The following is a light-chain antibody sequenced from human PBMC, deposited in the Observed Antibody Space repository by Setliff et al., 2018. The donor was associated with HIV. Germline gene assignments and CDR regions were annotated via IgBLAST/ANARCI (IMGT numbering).Light chain of an antibody. J-gene: IGLJ1*01. V-gene: IGLV3-21*03. CDR1: KIGSKS. Sequence: SYELTQPPSVSVAPGKTARVTCGGNKIGSKSMHWYQQKPGQAPVLVVYDDSDRPPGIPERISGSNSGNTATLTINRVEAGDEADYYCQVWDSSSDSYVFGTGTKVTVL. CDR3: QVWDSSSDSYV. CDR2: DDS.